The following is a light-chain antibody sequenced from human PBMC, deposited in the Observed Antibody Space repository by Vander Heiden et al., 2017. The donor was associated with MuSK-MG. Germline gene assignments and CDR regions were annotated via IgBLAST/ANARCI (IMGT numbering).Light chain of an antibody. V-gene: IGLV3-19*01. J-gene: IGLJ3*02. CDR3: NSRDTSGDHWV. Sequence: SSGLTQDPAVSVALGQTVRITCQGDSLRSYYASWCQQKPGQAPVFVIYCKNNRPSGIPDRFSGSISVDTVSLIITGAQAEDEADYYCNSRDTSGDHWVFGGGTKLTVL. CDR2: CKN. CDR1: SLRSYY.